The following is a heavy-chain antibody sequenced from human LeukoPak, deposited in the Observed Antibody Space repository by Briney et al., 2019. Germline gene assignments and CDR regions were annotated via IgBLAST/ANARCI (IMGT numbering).Heavy chain of an antibody. D-gene: IGHD3-16*01. V-gene: IGHV4-39*07. Sequence: SETLSLTCIVSGGSISSSSYYWGWIRQPPGKGLEWIGIIYYSGSTNYNPSLKSRVTISVDTSKNQFSLKLSSVTAADTAVYYCARETSQKGAHYMDVWGKGTTVTISS. CDR2: IYYSGST. J-gene: IGHJ6*03. CDR1: GGSISSSSYY. CDR3: ARETSQKGAHYMDV.